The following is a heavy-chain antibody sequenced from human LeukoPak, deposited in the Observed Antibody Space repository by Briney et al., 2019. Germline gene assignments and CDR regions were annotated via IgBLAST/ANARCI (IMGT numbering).Heavy chain of an antibody. CDR1: GYTFTGYF. V-gene: IGHV1-2*02. CDR2: TNPNSGGT. J-gene: IGHJ6*02. CDR3: ARRDDYYYYGMDV. Sequence: ASVKVSCKASGYTFTGYFIHWVRQAPGQGLEWMGRTNPNSGGTDYAQKFQGRVTMTRDTSISTAYMELSRLRSDDTAVYYCARRDDYYYYGMDVWGQGTTVTVSS.